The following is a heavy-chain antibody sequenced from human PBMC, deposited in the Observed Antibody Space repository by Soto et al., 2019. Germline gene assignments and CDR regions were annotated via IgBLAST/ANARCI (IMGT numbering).Heavy chain of an antibody. Sequence: ASVKVSCKASGYTFTGYYMHWVRQAPGQELEWMGAINPGGGSTRYAQKFQGRVTMTRDTSTSTVYMELSSLSSEDTAVYYCARDPGVVAGGDYYYYYMDVWGTGTTVTVSS. V-gene: IGHV1-46*03. CDR3: ARDPGVVAGGDYYYYYMDV. CDR2: INPGGGST. D-gene: IGHD6-19*01. CDR1: GYTFTGYY. J-gene: IGHJ6*03.